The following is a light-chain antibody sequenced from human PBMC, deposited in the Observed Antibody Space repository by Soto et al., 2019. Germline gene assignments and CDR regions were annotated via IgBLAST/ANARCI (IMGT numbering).Light chain of an antibody. V-gene: IGKV1-17*01. CDR1: QGIRND. Sequence: DIQMTQSPSSLSAYVGERVTITFPSSQGIRNDLGWYQQKPGKAPKRLIYDASSLQSGVPSRFSGSGSGTEFTLTISSLQTEDFATYYCIHHNSYSWTFGKGTKVDIK. CDR2: DAS. CDR3: IHHNSYSWT. J-gene: IGKJ1*01.